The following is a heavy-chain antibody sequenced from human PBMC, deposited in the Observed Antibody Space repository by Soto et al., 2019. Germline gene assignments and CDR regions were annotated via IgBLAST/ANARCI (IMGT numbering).Heavy chain of an antibody. Sequence: QVQLQESGPGLVKPSETLSLTCTVSGGSISSYYWSWIRQPAGKGLEWIGRIYTSGSTNYNPSLKSRVTMSVDTSQNQFSLKLSSVTAADTAVYYCARDRAYDFWSGYLSNYYYGMDVWGQGTTVTVSS. CDR3: ARDRAYDFWSGYLSNYYYGMDV. CDR2: IYTSGST. V-gene: IGHV4-4*07. CDR1: GGSISSYY. J-gene: IGHJ6*02. D-gene: IGHD3-3*01.